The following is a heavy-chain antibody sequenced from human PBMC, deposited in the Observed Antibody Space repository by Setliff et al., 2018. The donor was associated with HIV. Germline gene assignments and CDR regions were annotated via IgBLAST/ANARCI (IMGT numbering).Heavy chain of an antibody. V-gene: IGHV3-30*04. CDR3: ARDCRVGWVFTYGMDV. CDR2: ISYDGSNE. J-gene: IGHJ6*02. Sequence: PGGSLRLSCAASGFTFSDYVMYWVRQAPGKGLEWVTVISYDGSNESYADSVKGRFTISRDNSKNTLFLQMNSLRPGDTAVYYCARDCRVGWVFTYGMDVWGQGTLVTVSS. D-gene: IGHD6-13*01. CDR1: GFTFSDYV.